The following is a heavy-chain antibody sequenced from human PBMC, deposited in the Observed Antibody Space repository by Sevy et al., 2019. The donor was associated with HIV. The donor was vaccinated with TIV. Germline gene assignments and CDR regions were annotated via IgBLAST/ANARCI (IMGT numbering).Heavy chain of an antibody. J-gene: IGHJ3*02. CDR2: IYPGDSDT. Sequence: GESLKISCKGSGYSFTSYWIGWVRQMPGKGLEWMGIIYPGDSDTRYSPSFQGQVTISADKSICTAYLQWSSLKASDTAMYYCASQDYYGSGSYNNAFDIWGQGTMVTVSS. D-gene: IGHD3-10*01. CDR1: GYSFTSYW. V-gene: IGHV5-51*01. CDR3: ASQDYYGSGSYNNAFDI.